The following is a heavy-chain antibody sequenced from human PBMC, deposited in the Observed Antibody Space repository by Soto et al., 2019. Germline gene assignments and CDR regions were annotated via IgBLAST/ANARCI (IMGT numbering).Heavy chain of an antibody. CDR3: VRRLAVKPQYYFDY. D-gene: IGHD6-19*01. Sequence: SETLSLTCTVSGGSISSAAYYWSWVRQPPGKDLEYIGYIYYTGNTYYNPSLNSRLTMSVDTSKNQFSLKLSSVTAADTAVYYCVRRLAVKPQYYFDYWGQGTLVTVSS. J-gene: IGHJ4*02. V-gene: IGHV4-30-4*01. CDR2: IYYTGNT. CDR1: GGSISSAAYY.